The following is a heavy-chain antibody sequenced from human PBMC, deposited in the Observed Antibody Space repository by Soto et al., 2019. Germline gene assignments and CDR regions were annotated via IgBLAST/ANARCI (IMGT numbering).Heavy chain of an antibody. D-gene: IGHD5-12*01. J-gene: IGHJ4*02. CDR2: ISWNSGSI. Sequence: EVQLVESGGGLVQPGRSLRLSCAASGFTFDDYAMHWVRQAPGKGLEWVSGISWNSGSIGYADSVKGRFTISRDNAKNSLYLHMNSLRAEDTALYYCAKDIVATIGGYFDYWGQGTLVTVSS. CDR3: AKDIVATIGGYFDY. V-gene: IGHV3-9*01. CDR1: GFTFDDYA.